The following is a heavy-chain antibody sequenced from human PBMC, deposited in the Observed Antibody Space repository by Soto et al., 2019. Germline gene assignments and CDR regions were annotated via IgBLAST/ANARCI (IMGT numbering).Heavy chain of an antibody. CDR1: GYTFTSYC. CDR3: ARRSLYYYYYMDV. Sequence: GASVKVSCKASGYTFTSYCISWVRQAPGQGLEWMGWISAYNGSTNYAQKLQGRVTMTTDTSTSTAYMELRSLRSDDTAVYYCARRSLYYYYYMDVWGKGTTVTVSS. D-gene: IGHD3-16*02. CDR2: ISAYNGST. J-gene: IGHJ6*03. V-gene: IGHV1-18*01.